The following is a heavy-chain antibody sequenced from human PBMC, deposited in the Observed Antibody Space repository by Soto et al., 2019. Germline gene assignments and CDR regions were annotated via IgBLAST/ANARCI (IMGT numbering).Heavy chain of an antibody. CDR3: ARDVTRDIVVVVAATVDAFDI. J-gene: IGHJ3*02. CDR1: GYTFTSYD. CDR2: MNPNSGNT. V-gene: IGHV1-8*01. D-gene: IGHD2-15*01. Sequence: ASVKVSCKASGYTFTSYDINWVRQATGQGLEWMGWMNPNSGNTGYAQKFQGRVTMTRNTSISTAYMELSSLRSEDTAVYYCARDVTRDIVVVVAATVDAFDIWG.